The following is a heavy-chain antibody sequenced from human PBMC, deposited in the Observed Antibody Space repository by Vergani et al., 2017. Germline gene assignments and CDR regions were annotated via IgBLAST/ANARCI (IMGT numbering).Heavy chain of an antibody. CDR3: ARVGDAFWSGSYYMDV. D-gene: IGHD3-3*01. CDR2: IYYSGRT. V-gene: IGHV4-59*01. Sequence: QVQLQESGPGLVKPSETLSLTCTVSGGSISSYYWSWIRQPPGKGLEWIGYIYYSGRTNYNPSLKSRVTISVDTSKNQFSLKLSSVTAADTAVYYCARVGDAFWSGSYYMDVWGKGTTVTVSS. J-gene: IGHJ6*03. CDR1: GGSISSYY.